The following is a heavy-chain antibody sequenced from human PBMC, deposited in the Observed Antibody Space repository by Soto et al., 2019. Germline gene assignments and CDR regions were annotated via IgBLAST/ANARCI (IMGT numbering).Heavy chain of an antibody. D-gene: IGHD3-22*01. CDR1: GFIFNDYY. CDR3: ARDLKAVVNHIHYNHYGLDV. J-gene: IGHJ6*02. Sequence: QEQLVESGGGLVKPGGSLRLSCAASGFIFNDYYMSWIRQAPGKGLEWVAYISSGASTISYADSVKGRFTISRDNTKNLLYLQMNSLRAEDTPVYYCARDLKAVVNHIHYNHYGLDVWGQGTTVTVSS. CDR2: ISSGASTI. V-gene: IGHV3-11*01.